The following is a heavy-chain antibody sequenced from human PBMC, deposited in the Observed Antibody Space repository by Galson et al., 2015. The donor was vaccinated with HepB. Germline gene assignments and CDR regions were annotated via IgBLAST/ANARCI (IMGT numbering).Heavy chain of an antibody. CDR3: ASYRSMANLYYFDY. Sequence: SVKVSCKASGGTFSSYAISWVRQAPGQGLEWMGGIIPIFGTANYAQKFQGRVTITADESTSTAYMELSSLRSEDTAVYYCASYRSMANLYYFDYWGQGTLVTVSS. CDR1: GGTFSSYA. CDR2: IIPIFGTA. V-gene: IGHV1-69*13. D-gene: IGHD2/OR15-2a*01. J-gene: IGHJ4*02.